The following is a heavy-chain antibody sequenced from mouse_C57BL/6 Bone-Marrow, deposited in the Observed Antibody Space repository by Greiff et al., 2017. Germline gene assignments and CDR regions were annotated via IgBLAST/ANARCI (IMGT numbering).Heavy chain of an antibody. CDR2: IYPGDGDT. CDR1: GYAFSSSW. CDR3: ARSGDGYYFYYFDY. J-gene: IGHJ2*01. Sequence: QVQLQQSGPELVKPGASVKISCKASGYAFSSSWMNWVKQRPGKGLEWSGRIYPGDGDTNYNGKFKGKATLTADKSSSTAYMQLSSLTSEDSAVYFCARSGDGYYFYYFDYWGQGTTLTVSS. D-gene: IGHD2-3*01. V-gene: IGHV1-82*01.